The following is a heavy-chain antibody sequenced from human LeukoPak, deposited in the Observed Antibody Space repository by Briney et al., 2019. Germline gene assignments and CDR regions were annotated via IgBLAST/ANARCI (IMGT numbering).Heavy chain of an antibody. D-gene: IGHD2-15*01. CDR1: GGSISSYY. CDR3: ARDTVVAATRGYFDY. V-gene: IGHV4-4*07. Sequence: SETLSLTCTVSGGSISSYYWSWIRQPAGKGLEWIGRIYTSGSTNYNPSLKSRVTMSVDTSKNQFSLKLSSVTAADTAVYYCARDTVVAATRGYFDYWGQGTLVTVSS. J-gene: IGHJ4*02. CDR2: IYTSGST.